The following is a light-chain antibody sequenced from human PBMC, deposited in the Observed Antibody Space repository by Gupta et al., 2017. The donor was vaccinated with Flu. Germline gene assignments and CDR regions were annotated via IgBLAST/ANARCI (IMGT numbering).Light chain of an antibody. CDR1: QSVTSNY. CDR3: HQYGASPGT. V-gene: IGKV3-20*01. Sequence: IVLTQSPDTLPLSPGEGATLSCRASQSVTSNYFAWYQQKPGQAPRLLIYGASNRATGIPDRFSGSGSGTDFSLTISSLERDDFAVYYCHQYGASPGTFGQGTKVEIK. J-gene: IGKJ1*01. CDR2: GAS.